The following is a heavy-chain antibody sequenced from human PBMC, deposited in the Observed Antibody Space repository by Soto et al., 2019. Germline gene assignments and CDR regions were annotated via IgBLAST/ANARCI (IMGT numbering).Heavy chain of an antibody. CDR2: ISAYNGGT. CDR3: ARDRSSSDY. V-gene: IGHV1-18*01. D-gene: IGHD5-18*01. J-gene: IGHJ4*02. CDR1: GYTFTSYG. Sequence: QVQLVQSGAEVKKPGASVKVSCKASGYTFTSYGISWVRQAPGQGLEWMGWISAYNGGTNYAQNLQGRVTMTTDTSTRTAYMELRSPRSDDTDVYYCARDRSSSDYWGQGTLVTVSS.